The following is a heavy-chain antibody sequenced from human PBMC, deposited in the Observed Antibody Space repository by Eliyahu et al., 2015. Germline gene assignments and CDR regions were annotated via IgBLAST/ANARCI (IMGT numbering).Heavy chain of an antibody. CDR1: GFSLSTDXMR. J-gene: IGHJ4*02. D-gene: IGHD1-14*01. CDR2: VDWDDEK. CDR3: ARMINTEKWYFAY. V-gene: IGHV2-70*04. Sequence: QVTLKESGPALVKPTQTLTLTCTFSGFSLSTDXMRVSXIRXPPGKALEWLARVDWDDEKFYSTSLRTRLTISKDTSKSQVLLTMTNMDPMDTATYYCARMINTEKWYFAYWGQGTLVTVSS.